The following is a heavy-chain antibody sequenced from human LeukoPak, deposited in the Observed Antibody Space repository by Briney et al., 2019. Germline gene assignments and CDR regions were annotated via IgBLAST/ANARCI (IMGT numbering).Heavy chain of an antibody. V-gene: IGHV4-39*07. CDR2: IYYSGST. D-gene: IGHD6-6*01. CDR1: GGSISSSSYY. J-gene: IGHJ5*02. CDR3: ARQYSSSSYDNWFDP. Sequence: SETLSLTCTVSGGSISSSSYYWGGIRQPPGKGLEWIGSIYYSGSTYYNPSLKSRVTISVDTSKNQFSLKLSSVTAADTAVYYCARQYSSSSYDNWFDPWGQGTLVTVSS.